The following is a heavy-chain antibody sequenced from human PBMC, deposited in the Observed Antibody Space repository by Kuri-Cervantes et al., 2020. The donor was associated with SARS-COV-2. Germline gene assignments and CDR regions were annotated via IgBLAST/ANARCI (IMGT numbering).Heavy chain of an antibody. CDR3: AKESLLPSPGFGVVITEGGFDY. CDR1: GYPISSGYN. CDR2: IYHTGTT. D-gene: IGHD3-3*01. Sequence: LRLSCGVSGYPISSGYNWGWIRQPPGKGLEWIGSIYHTGTTSYKSSLKSRVTISADTSKNQFSLNLKSVTAADTAIYYCAKESLLPSPGFGVVITEGGFDYWGQGTLVTVSS. V-gene: IGHV4-38-2*02. J-gene: IGHJ4*02.